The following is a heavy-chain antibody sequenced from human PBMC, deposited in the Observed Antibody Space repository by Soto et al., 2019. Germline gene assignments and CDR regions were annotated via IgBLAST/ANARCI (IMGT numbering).Heavy chain of an antibody. J-gene: IGHJ6*02. D-gene: IGHD1-1*01. CDR1: RFTFSSYW. V-gene: IGHV3-7*01. CDR2: IKEDGSDK. CDR3: ARGIDDNASFGMDV. Sequence: GGSLRLSCAASRFTFSSYWMSWVRQAPGRGLEWVANIKEDGSDKYYADSVKGRFTISRDNAKKSLYVQMNSLRVEDTAVYYCARGIDDNASFGMDVWGQGTTVTVAS.